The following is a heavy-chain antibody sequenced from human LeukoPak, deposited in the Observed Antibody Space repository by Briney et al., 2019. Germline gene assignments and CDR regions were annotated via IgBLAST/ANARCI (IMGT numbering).Heavy chain of an antibody. V-gene: IGHV4-39*01. CDR1: GGSISSSSYY. CDR2: IYYSGST. D-gene: IGHD3-22*01. CDR3: ARRGYDSSGYYYAY. J-gene: IGHJ4*02. Sequence: SQTLSLTCTVSGGSISSSSYYWGWIRQPPGKGLEWIGSIYYSGSTYYNPSLKSRVTITVDTSKNQFSLKLSSVTAADTAVYYCARRGYDSSGYYYAYWGQGTLVTVSS.